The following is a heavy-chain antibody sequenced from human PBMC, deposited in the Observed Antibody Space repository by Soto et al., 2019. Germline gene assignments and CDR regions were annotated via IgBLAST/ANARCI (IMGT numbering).Heavy chain of an antibody. V-gene: IGHV5-51*01. J-gene: IGHJ4*02. Sequence: GEALKISCECSGYIFTSNWIVLGRQMPGKGLEWMGIINPADSDIKYSPSFQGQVTISADKSISTVYLQWSSLQASDTDMYCCARHSREEKRWTIRRLDYWGQGTLVTVSS. CDR1: GYIFTSNW. D-gene: IGHD2-2*01. CDR2: INPADSDI. CDR3: ARHSREEKRWTIRRLDY.